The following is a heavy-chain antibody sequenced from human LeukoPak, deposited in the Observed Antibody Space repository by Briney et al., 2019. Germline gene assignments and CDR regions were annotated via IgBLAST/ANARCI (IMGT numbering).Heavy chain of an antibody. V-gene: IGHV3-7*01. D-gene: IGHD4-11*01. J-gene: IGHJ6*03. CDR1: GFTFSSYW. CDR2: IKQDGSEK. CDR3: ASHMTTVTTSYYYYYYMDV. Sequence: TGGSLRLSCAASGFTFSSYWMSWVRQAPGKGVEWVANIKQDGSEKYYVGSVKGRFTISRDNAKNSLYLQMNSLRAEDTAVYYCASHMTTVTTSYYYYYYMDVWGKGTTVTVSS.